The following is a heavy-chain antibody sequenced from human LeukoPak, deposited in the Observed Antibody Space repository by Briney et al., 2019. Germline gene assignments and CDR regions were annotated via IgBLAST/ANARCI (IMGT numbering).Heavy chain of an antibody. Sequence: SETLSLTCTVSGASINTYYWSWIRQPPGKGLEWIGYIYYSASTNYNPSLKSRVTISVDTSKNQFSLKLSSVTAADTAVYYCARLLYGSGGYYDYWGQGTLVTVSS. D-gene: IGHD3-10*01. V-gene: IGHV4-59*01. CDR3: ARLLYGSGGYYDY. CDR2: IYYSAST. J-gene: IGHJ4*02. CDR1: GASINTYY.